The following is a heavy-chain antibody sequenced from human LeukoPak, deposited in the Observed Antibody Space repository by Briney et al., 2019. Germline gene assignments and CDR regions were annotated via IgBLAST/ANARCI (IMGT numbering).Heavy chain of an antibody. V-gene: IGHV3-7*01. CDR1: GFTFSSYA. CDR2: IKQDGSEK. D-gene: IGHD1-26*01. Sequence: GGSLRLSCAASGFTFSSYAMSWVRQAPGKGLEWVANIKQDGSEKYYVDSVKGRFTISRDNAKNSLYLQMNSLRAEDTAVYYCARRKWELPNGDYYYYYYMDVWGKGTKVTVSS. CDR3: ARRKWELPNGDYYYYYYMDV. J-gene: IGHJ6*03.